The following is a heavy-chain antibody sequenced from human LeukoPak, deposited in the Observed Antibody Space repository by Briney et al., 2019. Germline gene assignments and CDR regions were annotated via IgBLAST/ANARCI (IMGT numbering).Heavy chain of an antibody. Sequence: PGGSLRLSCAASGFTFSDYYMSWIRQAPGKGLEWVAYISSSGSTIYYADSVKGRFTISRDNAKNSLYLQMNSLRAEDTAVYYCARDYYYDSSGYLGRWGQGTLVTVSS. CDR2: ISSSGSTI. V-gene: IGHV3-11*04. J-gene: IGHJ4*02. CDR1: GFTFSDYY. CDR3: ARDYYYDSSGYLGR. D-gene: IGHD3-22*01.